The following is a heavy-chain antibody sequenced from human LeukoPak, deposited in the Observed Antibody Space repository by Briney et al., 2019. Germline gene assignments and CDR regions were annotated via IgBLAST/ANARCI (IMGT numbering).Heavy chain of an antibody. D-gene: IGHD4-17*01. CDR3: AKDRGYGDYPYYFDY. Sequence: GRSLRLSCAASGFTFSSYGMHWVRQAPGKGLEWVVVISYDGSNKYYADSVKGRFTISRDNSKNTLYLQMNSLRAEDTAVYYCAKDRGYGDYPYYFDYWGQGTLVTVSS. CDR1: GFTFSSYG. CDR2: ISYDGSNK. V-gene: IGHV3-30*18. J-gene: IGHJ4*02.